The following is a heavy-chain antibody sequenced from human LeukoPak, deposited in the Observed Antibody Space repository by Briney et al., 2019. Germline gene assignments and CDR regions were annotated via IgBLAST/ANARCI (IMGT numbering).Heavy chain of an antibody. V-gene: IGHV3-33*01. D-gene: IGHD5-12*01. Sequence: GGSLRLSCAASGFTFSSYGMHWVRQAPGKGLEWVAVIWYDGSNKYYADSVKGRFTISRDNSKNTLYLQMNSLRPEDTAVYYCARDRYSGYGGYFDYWGQGTLVTVSS. CDR3: ARDRYSGYGGYFDY. CDR2: IWYDGSNK. J-gene: IGHJ4*02. CDR1: GFTFSSYG.